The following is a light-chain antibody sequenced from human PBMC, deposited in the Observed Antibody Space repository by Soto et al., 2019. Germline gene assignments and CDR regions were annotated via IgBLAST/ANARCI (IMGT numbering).Light chain of an antibody. CDR1: RSNIGAGYE. CDR2: ENN. CDR3: QSYDSSLSGYV. Sequence: QSVLTQPPSVSEAPGQRVTISCTGSRSNIGAGYEAHWYQQVPGTAPKLLSYENNNRPSGVPDRFSGSKSGTSASLAITGLQAEDEAEYYCQSYDSSLSGYVFGTGTKLTVL. J-gene: IGLJ1*01. V-gene: IGLV1-40*01.